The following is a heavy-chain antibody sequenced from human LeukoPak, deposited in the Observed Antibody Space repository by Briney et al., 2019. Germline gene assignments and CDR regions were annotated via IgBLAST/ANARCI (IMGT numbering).Heavy chain of an antibody. Sequence: GGSLRLSCAASGFTFSSYSMNWVRQAPGKGLEWVSSISSSSSYIYYADSVKGRFTISRDNAKNSLYLQMNSLRAEDTAVYYCAREGSWGFVSSAFDIWGQGTMVTVSS. V-gene: IGHV3-21*01. J-gene: IGHJ3*02. D-gene: IGHD7-27*01. CDR1: GFTFSSYS. CDR3: AREGSWGFVSSAFDI. CDR2: ISSSSSYI.